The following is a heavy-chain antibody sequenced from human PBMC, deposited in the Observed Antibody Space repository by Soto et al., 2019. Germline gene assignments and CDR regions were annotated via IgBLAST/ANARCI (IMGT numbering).Heavy chain of an antibody. J-gene: IGHJ4*02. D-gene: IGHD1-26*01. V-gene: IGHV1-8*01. CDR1: GYTFTNYD. CDR2: MNPDSTNT. Sequence: QVQLVQSGAEVKQPGASVKVSCRASGYTFTNYDISWVRQATGQGLEWMGWMNPDSTNTGYAQKFQGRVTMTRDTSISTAYMELTSLTSEATAVYYCARAIRDQLLSDYWGQGTLVTVSS. CDR3: ARAIRDQLLSDY.